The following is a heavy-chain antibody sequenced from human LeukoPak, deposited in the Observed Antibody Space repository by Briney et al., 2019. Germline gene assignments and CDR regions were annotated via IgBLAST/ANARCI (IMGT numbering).Heavy chain of an antibody. J-gene: IGHJ4*02. Sequence: ASVKVSCKVSGYTLTELSMHWVRQAPGKGLEWMGGFDPEDGETIYAQKFQGRVTMTTDTSTSTAYMELRSLRSDDTAVYYCARDTYDFWSGYEMIFDYWGQGTLVTVSS. V-gene: IGHV1-24*01. D-gene: IGHD3-3*01. CDR3: ARDTYDFWSGYEMIFDY. CDR2: FDPEDGET. CDR1: GYTLTELS.